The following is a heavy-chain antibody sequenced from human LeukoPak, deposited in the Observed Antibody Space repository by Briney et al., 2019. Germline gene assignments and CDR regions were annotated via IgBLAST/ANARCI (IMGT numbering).Heavy chain of an antibody. Sequence: PSETLSLTCTVSGGSISSSSYYWSWIRQPPGKGLEWIGSIYYSGSTYYNPSLKSRVTISVDTSKNQFSLKLSSVTAADTAVYYCARLGGQWSGSEFDYWGQGTLVTVSS. CDR1: GGSISSSSYY. D-gene: IGHD3-3*01. CDR3: ARLGGQWSGSEFDY. CDR2: IYYSGST. V-gene: IGHV4-39*01. J-gene: IGHJ4*02.